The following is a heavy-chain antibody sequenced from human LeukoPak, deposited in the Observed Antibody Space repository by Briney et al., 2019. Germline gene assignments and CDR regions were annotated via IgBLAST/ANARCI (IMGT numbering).Heavy chain of an antibody. Sequence: SETLSLTCTVYGGSISSYYWSWIRKPPGKGLEWIGYIYYSRRTNYNPSHKHRVPRSVDTSKNQFSLKPSSVTAAHTAVYYCARVGATISAFDIWGQGTMVTVSS. CDR2: IYYSRRT. V-gene: IGHV4-59*12. CDR1: GGSISSYY. D-gene: IGHD1-26*01. J-gene: IGHJ3*02. CDR3: ARVGATISAFDI.